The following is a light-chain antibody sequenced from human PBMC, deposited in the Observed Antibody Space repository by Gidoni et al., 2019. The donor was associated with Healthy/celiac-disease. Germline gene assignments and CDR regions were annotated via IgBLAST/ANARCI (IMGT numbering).Light chain of an antibody. CDR2: GAS. CDR3: QQYGSSPLFT. V-gene: IGKV3-20*01. Sequence: EIVLTPSPGTLSLSPGERATLSCRASQSVSSSYLAWYQQKPGQAPRLLIYGASSRATGIPDRFSGSGSGTDFTLTISRLEPEDCAVYYCQQYGSSPLFTFGPGTKVDIK. CDR1: QSVSSSY. J-gene: IGKJ3*01.